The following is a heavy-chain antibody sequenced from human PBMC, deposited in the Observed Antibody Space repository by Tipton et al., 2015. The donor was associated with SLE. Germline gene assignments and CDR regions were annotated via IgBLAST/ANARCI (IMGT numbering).Heavy chain of an antibody. V-gene: IGHV4-39*07. J-gene: IGHJ4*02. CDR2: IYYSGST. CDR1: GGSISSSSYY. Sequence: TLSLTCTVSGGSISSSSYYWGWIRQPPGKGLGWIGSIYYSGSTYYNPSLKSRVTISVDTSKNQFSLKLSSVTAADTAVYYCARREAAAALPFDYWGQGTLVTVSS. D-gene: IGHD6-13*01. CDR3: ARREAAAALPFDY.